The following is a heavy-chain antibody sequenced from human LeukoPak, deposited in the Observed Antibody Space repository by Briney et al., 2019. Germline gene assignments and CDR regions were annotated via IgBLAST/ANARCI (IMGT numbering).Heavy chain of an antibody. V-gene: IGHV4-59*01. J-gene: IGHJ4*02. CDR1: VGSISSYY. CDR3: ARGAAAVY. CDR2: IYYSGST. D-gene: IGHD6-13*01. Sequence: SETLSLTCTVSVGSISSYYWSWIRQPPGKGLEWIGYIYYSGSTNYNPSLRSRVTISVDTSKNQFSLKLSSVTAADTAVYYCARGAAAVYWGQGTLVTVSS.